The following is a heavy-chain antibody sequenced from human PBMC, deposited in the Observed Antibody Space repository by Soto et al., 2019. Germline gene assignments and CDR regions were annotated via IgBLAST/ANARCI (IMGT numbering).Heavy chain of an antibody. V-gene: IGHV1-46*01. D-gene: IGHD2-2*01. CDR3: ARDGSRGGYCISPSCSGRVDY. CDR1: GYTFTSYY. CDR2: INPSGGST. Sequence: QVQLVQSGAEVKKPGASVKVSCKASGYTFTSYYMHWVRQAPGQGLEWMGIINPSGGSTSYAQKFQGSVRMTRYPSTTTVYMELTSLGSEDTAVYYCARDGSRGGYCISPSCSGRVDYWGQGTLVTVSS. J-gene: IGHJ4*02.